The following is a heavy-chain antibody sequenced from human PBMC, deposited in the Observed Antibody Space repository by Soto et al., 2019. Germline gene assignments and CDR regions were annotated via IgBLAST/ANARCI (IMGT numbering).Heavy chain of an antibody. CDR1: GGSISSGDYY. V-gene: IGHV4-30-4*01. Sequence: SETLSLTCTVSGGSISSGDYYWSWIRQPPGKGMEWIGYIYYSGSTYYNPSLKSRVTISVDTSKNQFSLKLSSVIAADTAVYYCARVISPMAPSDYWGQGTLVTVSS. CDR2: IYYSGST. CDR3: ARVISPMAPSDY. D-gene: IGHD3-10*01. J-gene: IGHJ4*02.